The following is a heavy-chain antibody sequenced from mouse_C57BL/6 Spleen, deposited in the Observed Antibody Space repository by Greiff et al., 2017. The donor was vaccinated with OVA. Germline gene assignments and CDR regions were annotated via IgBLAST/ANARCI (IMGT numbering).Heavy chain of an antibody. V-gene: IGHV1-50*01. J-gene: IGHJ2*01. CDR3: AQRGNSTLDY. CDR1: GYTFTSYW. Sequence: VQLQQPGAELVKPGASVKLSCKASGYTFTSYWMQWVKQRPGQGLEWIGEIDPSDSYTNYNQKFKGKATLTVDTSSSTAYMQLSSLTSEDSAVYYCAQRGNSTLDYWGQGTTLTVSS. CDR2: IDPSDSYT. D-gene: IGHD2-5*01.